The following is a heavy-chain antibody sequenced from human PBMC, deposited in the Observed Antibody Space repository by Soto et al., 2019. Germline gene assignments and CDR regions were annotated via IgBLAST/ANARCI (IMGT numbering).Heavy chain of an antibody. CDR3: ARIPYTGSYYARY. Sequence: ASVKVSCKASGYTFSSYGINWVRQAPGRGLEWMGWITSYNGNTNYAQKFQDRVTMTTDTSTSTAYMELTSLRSDDTAVYYCARIPYTGSYYARYWGQGTLVTVSS. J-gene: IGHJ4*02. CDR1: GYTFSSYG. D-gene: IGHD1-26*01. V-gene: IGHV1-18*01. CDR2: ITSYNGNT.